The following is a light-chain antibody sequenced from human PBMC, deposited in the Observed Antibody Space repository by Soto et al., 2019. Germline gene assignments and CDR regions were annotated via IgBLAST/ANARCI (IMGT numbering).Light chain of an antibody. V-gene: IGKV3-11*01. CDR1: QSVSSY. Sequence: EIVLTQSPATLSLSPGESATLSCRASQSVSSYLAWYQPKPGQAPRLLIYDASNRATGIPARFSGSGSGTDFTLTISSLEPEDFAVYYCQQRSTYTFGQGTKLESK. CDR2: DAS. CDR3: QQRSTYT. J-gene: IGKJ2*01.